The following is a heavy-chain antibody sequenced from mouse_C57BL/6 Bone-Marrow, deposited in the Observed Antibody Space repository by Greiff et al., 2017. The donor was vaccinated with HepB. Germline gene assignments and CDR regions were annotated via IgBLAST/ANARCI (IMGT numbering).Heavy chain of an antibody. Sequence: DVKLQESGPGLVKPSQSLSLTCSVTGYSITSGYYWNWIRQFPGNKLEWMGYISYDGSNNYNPSLKNRISITRDTSKNQFFLKLNSVTTEDTATYYCASNSYWGQGTTLTVSS. CDR1: GYSITSGYY. CDR2: ISYDGSN. J-gene: IGHJ2*01. CDR3: ASNSY. D-gene: IGHD4-1*02. V-gene: IGHV3-6*01.